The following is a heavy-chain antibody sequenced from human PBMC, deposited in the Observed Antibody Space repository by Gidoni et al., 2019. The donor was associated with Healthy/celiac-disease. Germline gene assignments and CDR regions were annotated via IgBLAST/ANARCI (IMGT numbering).Heavy chain of an antibody. CDR3: ARHRAVAGGDAFDI. CDR1: GGSISSYY. D-gene: IGHD6-19*01. V-gene: IGHV4-59*08. Sequence: QVQLQESGPGLVKPSDTLSLTCTVSGGSISSYYWSWIRQPPGKGLEWIGYIYYSGSTNYNPSLKSRVTISVDTSKNQFSLKLSSVTAADTAVYYCARHRAVAGGDAFDIWGQGTMVTVSS. CDR2: IYYSGST. J-gene: IGHJ3*02.